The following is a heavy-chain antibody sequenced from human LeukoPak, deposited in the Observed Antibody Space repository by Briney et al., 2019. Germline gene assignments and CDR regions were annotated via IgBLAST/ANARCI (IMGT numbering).Heavy chain of an antibody. CDR3: AKNHRDAGDY. CDR1: RFTFSIFA. Sequence: GGSLRLSCAASRFTFSIFAMNWVRQAPGKGLEWLSYISSSSSTIYYADSVKGRFTISRDNAKNSLYLQLNSLRPEDTGLYYCAKNHRDAGDYWGQGTLVTVSS. CDR2: ISSSSSTI. D-gene: IGHD2-2*01. V-gene: IGHV3-48*01. J-gene: IGHJ4*02.